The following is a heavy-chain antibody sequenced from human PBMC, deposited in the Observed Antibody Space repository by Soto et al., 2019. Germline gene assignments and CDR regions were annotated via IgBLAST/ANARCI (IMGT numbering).Heavy chain of an antibody. V-gene: IGHV4-34*01. J-gene: IGHJ5*02. D-gene: IGHD2-2*01. CDR1: GGSFSGYY. Sequence: KTSETLSLTCAVYGGSFSGYYWSWIRQPPGKGLEWIGEINHSGSTNYNPSLKGRVTISVDTSKNQFSLKLSSVTAADTAVYYCARLRSVVPAAIGLGWFDPWGQGTLVTVSS. CDR2: INHSGST. CDR3: ARLRSVVPAAIGLGWFDP.